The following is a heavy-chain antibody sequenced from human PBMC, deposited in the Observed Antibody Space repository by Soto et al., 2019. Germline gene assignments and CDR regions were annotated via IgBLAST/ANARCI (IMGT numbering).Heavy chain of an antibody. V-gene: IGHV3-11*06. Sequence: GGSLRLSCAASGFTFSDYYMSWIRQAPGKGLEWVSYISSSSSYTNYVVSVKGRFSISRDNAKNSLYLQMNSLGAEDTAVYYCAREAVTRHPFFDYWGQGTLVTVSS. CDR1: GFTFSDYY. CDR3: AREAVTRHPFFDY. CDR2: ISSSSSYT. J-gene: IGHJ4*02. D-gene: IGHD3-16*01.